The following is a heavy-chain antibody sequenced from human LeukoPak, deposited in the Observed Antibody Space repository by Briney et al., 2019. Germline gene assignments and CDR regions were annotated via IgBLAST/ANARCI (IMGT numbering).Heavy chain of an antibody. D-gene: IGHD5-18*01. CDR1: GYTFTSYD. CDR3: AREAAMVAFDI. J-gene: IGHJ3*02. CDR2: MNPNSGNT. V-gene: IGHV1-8*03. Sequence: ASVKVSCKASGYTFTSYDINWVRQATGQGLEWMGWMNPNSGNTGYAQKFQGRVTITRNTSISTAYMELSSLRSEDTAVYYCAREAAMVAFDIWGQGTMVTVSS.